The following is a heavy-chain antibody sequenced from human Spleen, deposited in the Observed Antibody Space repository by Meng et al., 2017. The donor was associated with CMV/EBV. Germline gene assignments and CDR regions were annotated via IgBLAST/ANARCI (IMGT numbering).Heavy chain of an antibody. J-gene: IGHJ3*02. Sequence: ASVKVSCKASGYTFSGYYMHWVRQAPGQGLEWMGWISLNSGGTNYAQKFQGRVTMTRDTSISTAYMELSRLRSDDTAVYYCARDPVGVLAFDIWGQGTMVTVSS. D-gene: IGHD3-10*01. CDR1: GYTFSGYY. CDR2: ISLNSGGT. CDR3: ARDPVGVLAFDI. V-gene: IGHV1-2*02.